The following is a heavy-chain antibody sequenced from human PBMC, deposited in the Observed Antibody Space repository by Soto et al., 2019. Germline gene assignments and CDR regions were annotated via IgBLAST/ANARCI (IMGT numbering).Heavy chain of an antibody. Sequence: GASVKVSCKASGYTFTSYYMHWVRQAPGQGPEWMGTMNPSGTTSSAQKFQGRVTMTRDTSTSTVYMELSSLRSEDSAVYFCARGPRPRFDYWGQGTLVTVSS. CDR1: GYTFTSYY. CDR3: ARGPRPRFDY. CDR2: MNPSGTT. V-gene: IGHV1-46*01. J-gene: IGHJ4*02.